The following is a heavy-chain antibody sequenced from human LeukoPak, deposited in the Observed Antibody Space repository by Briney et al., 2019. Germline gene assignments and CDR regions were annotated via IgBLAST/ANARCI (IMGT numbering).Heavy chain of an antibody. CDR2: ISYDGSSE. CDR3: AKFYGYCSSTSCFDY. Sequence: PGGSLRLSCAASGFTFSSYGMHWVRQAPGKGLEWVAVISYDGSSEYYADSVKGRFTISRDNSKNTLYLQMNSLRAEDTAVYYCAKFYGYCSSTSCFDYWGQGTLVTVSS. V-gene: IGHV3-30*18. CDR1: GFTFSSYG. D-gene: IGHD2-2*03. J-gene: IGHJ4*02.